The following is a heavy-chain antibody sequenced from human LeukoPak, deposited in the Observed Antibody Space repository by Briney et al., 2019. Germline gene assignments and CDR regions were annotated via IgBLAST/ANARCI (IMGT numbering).Heavy chain of an antibody. V-gene: IGHV3-21*01. CDR1: GFTFSTYS. CDR3: ATSRIDSSGYYYLGTFDI. Sequence: GSLRLSCAVSGFTFSTYSMNWVRQAPGKGLEWVSSISGKSTYIYYADSVKGRFTISRDNAKNSLYLQMSSLRAEDTAVYYCATSRIDSSGYYYLGTFDIWGQGTMVTVS. J-gene: IGHJ3*02. D-gene: IGHD3-22*01. CDR2: ISGKSTYI.